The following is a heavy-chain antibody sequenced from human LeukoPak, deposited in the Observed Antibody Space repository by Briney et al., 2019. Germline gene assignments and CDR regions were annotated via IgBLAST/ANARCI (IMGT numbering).Heavy chain of an antibody. V-gene: IGHV3-23*01. CDR3: ARDTYYDKNGGEFDP. CDR1: GFTFSSYA. CDR2: ISGSGGST. D-gene: IGHD3-22*01. J-gene: IGHJ5*02. Sequence: PGGSLRLSCAASGFTFSSYAMSWVPQAPGKGLEWVSAISGSGGSTYYADSAKGRFTISRDNSKNTLYLQMNSLRAEDTAVYYCARDTYYDKNGGEFDPWGQGTLVTVSS.